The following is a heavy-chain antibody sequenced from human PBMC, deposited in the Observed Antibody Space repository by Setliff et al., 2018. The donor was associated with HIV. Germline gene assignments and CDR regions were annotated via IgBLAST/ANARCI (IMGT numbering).Heavy chain of an antibody. CDR1: GFTFSDHY. CDR3: ARDFSYGYFFYGMDV. D-gene: IGHD5-18*01. J-gene: IGHJ6*02. Sequence: SGGSLRLSCAASGFTFSDHYMDWVRQAPGKGLEWVGRTKNKDNSFTTEYAASVKGRFTLSRDDSRNIAYLQMNSLKTEDTAVYYCARDFSYGYFFYGMDVWGQGTTVTVSS. CDR2: TKNKDNSFTT. V-gene: IGHV3-72*01.